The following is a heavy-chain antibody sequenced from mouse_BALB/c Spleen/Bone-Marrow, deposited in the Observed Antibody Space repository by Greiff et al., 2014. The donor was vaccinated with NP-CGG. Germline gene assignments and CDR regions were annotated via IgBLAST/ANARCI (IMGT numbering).Heavy chain of an antibody. CDR3: SRGYYDYLFALDY. CDR2: IDPANGNT. CDR1: GFNIKDTY. Sequence: EVNLVESGAELVKPGASVKLSCTASGFNIKDTYIYWVKQRPEQGLEWVGRIDPANGNTKYDPKFQGKATIAADTSSNTAYLQLSSLTSEDTAVYYCSRGYYDYLFALDYWGHGTSVTVSS. D-gene: IGHD5-5*01. J-gene: IGHJ4*01. V-gene: IGHV14-3*02.